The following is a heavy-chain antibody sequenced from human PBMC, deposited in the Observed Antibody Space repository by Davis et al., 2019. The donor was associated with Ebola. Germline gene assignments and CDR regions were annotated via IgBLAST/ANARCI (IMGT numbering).Heavy chain of an antibody. J-gene: IGHJ2*01. V-gene: IGHV3-23*01. Sequence: GESLKISCAASGFTFSSYAMSWVRQAPGKGLEWVSAISGSGGSTYYADSVKGRFTISRDNSKNTLYLQMNSLRAEDTAVYYCARPSEWLLSNWYFDLWVRGTLVTVSS. CDR2: ISGSGGST. CDR1: GFTFSSYA. CDR3: ARPSEWLLSNWYFDL. D-gene: IGHD3-3*01.